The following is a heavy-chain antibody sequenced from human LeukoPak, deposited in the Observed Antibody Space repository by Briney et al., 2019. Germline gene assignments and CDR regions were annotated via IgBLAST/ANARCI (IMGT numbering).Heavy chain of an antibody. CDR2: IIPIFGTA. Sequence: SVKLSCKASGGTFSSYAISWVRQAPGQGLEWMGGIIPIFGTANYAQKFQGRVTITADKSTSTAYMELSSLRSEDTAVYYCASEEPAAPGPPYYYYYYGMDVWGKGTTVTVSS. CDR3: ASEEPAAPGPPYYYYYYGMDV. CDR1: GGTFSSYA. V-gene: IGHV1-69*06. D-gene: IGHD2-2*01. J-gene: IGHJ6*04.